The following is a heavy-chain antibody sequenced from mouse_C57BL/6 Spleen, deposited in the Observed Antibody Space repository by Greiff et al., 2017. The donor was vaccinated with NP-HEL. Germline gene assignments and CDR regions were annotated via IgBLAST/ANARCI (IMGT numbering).Heavy chain of an antibody. CDR3: ARQAGNDAMDY. CDR2: IHPNSGST. Sequence: VQLQQSGAELVKPGASVKLSCKASGYTFTSYWMHWVKQRPGQGLEWIGMIHPNSGSTNYNEKFKSKATLTVDKSSSTAYKQLSSLTSEDSAVYYCARQAGNDAMDYWGQGTSVTVSS. J-gene: IGHJ4*01. V-gene: IGHV1-64*01. CDR1: GYTFTSYW. D-gene: IGHD3-2*02.